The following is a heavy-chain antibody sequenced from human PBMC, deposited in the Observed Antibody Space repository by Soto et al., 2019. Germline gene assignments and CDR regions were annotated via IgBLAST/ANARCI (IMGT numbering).Heavy chain of an antibody. V-gene: IGHV3-33*01. J-gene: IGHJ4*02. Sequence: PGGSLRLSCAASGFTFSSYGMHWVRQAPGKGLEWVAVIWYDGSNKYYADSVKGRFTISRDNSKNTLYLQMNSLRAEDTAVYYCARDPGGSYCLDYWGQRTLVTVSS. D-gene: IGHD1-26*01. CDR1: GFTFSSYG. CDR3: ARDPGGSYCLDY. CDR2: IWYDGSNK.